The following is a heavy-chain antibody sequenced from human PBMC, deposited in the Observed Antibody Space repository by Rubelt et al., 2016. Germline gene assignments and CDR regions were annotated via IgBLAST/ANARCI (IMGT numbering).Heavy chain of an antibody. CDR1: GFTFSSYA. J-gene: IGHJ4*02. Sequence: EVQLVESGGGLVQPGGSLRLSCAASGFTFSSYAMSWVRQAPGKGLEWVSAITGSGGSTYYAGSVKGRFSISIDNAKNTLYLEMNSLRAEDTAVDYCAKDTGLGYFLVRYFDYWGQGTLVTVSS. D-gene: IGHD2-2*01. CDR2: ITGSGGST. CDR3: AKDTGLGYFLVRYFDY. V-gene: IGHV3-23*04.